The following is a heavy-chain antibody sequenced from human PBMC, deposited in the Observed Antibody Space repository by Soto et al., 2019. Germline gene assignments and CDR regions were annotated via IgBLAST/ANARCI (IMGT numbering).Heavy chain of an antibody. Sequence: GGLVKVSCKASGYTFTSYALHWVRQAPGQRLEWMGWINSGNGNTKYSEIFQGRVTITRDTSASTVYMELSSLRSEDTAVYYCARSTTMIVVARFWFDPWGQGTLVTVSS. J-gene: IGHJ5*02. V-gene: IGHV1-3*01. CDR2: INSGNGNT. CDR1: GYTFTSYA. D-gene: IGHD3-22*01. CDR3: ARSTTMIVVARFWFDP.